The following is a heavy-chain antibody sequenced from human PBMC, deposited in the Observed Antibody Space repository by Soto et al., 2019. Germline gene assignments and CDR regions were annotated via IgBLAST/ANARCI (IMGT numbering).Heavy chain of an antibody. CDR3: ARHSLALRKNNWFDP. CDR2: IFYLGSS. J-gene: IGHJ5*02. CDR1: GDSIISSDFY. D-gene: IGHD3-3*02. Sequence: SETLSITCTVSGDSIISSDFYWGWVRQPPGKGLEWIGSIFYLGSSYYNPSLKSRVTMSVDTSKNQFSLRLRSVTAADTALYFCARHSLALRKNNWFDPWGQGIMVTVSS. V-gene: IGHV4-39*01.